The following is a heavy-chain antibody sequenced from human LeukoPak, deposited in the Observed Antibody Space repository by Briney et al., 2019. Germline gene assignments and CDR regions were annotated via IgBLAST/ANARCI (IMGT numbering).Heavy chain of an antibody. Sequence: PSETLSLTCTVSGGSISSGSYYWSWIRQPAGKGLEWIGYIYYSGSTNYNPSLKSRVTISVDTSKNQFSLKLSSVTAADTAVYYCARVPLRGYSYGYRPGSLFDLWGRGTLVTVSS. CDR2: IYYSGST. CDR1: GGSISSGSYY. CDR3: ARVPLRGYSYGYRPGSLFDL. V-gene: IGHV4-61*10. D-gene: IGHD5-18*01. J-gene: IGHJ2*01.